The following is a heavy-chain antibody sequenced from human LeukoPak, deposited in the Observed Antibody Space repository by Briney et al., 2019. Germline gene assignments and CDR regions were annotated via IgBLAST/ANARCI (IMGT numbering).Heavy chain of an antibody. D-gene: IGHD2/OR15-2a*01. CDR2: IYPEDSAA. Sequence: GEPLKISCQGSGHNFNTYWIGWVRQMPGKGLEWMGIIYPEDSAARYSPSFQGHVTISADKSISTAYLQWSTLKASDTATYYCARRGSSSSHFDSWGRGTQVIASS. J-gene: IGHJ4*01. V-gene: IGHV5-51*01. CDR3: ARRGSSSSHFDS. CDR1: GHNFNTYW.